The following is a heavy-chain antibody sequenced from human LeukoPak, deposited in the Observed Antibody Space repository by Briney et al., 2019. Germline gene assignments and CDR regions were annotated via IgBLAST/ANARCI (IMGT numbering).Heavy chain of an antibody. CDR1: GGSISSSSYY. J-gene: IGHJ4*02. CDR3: ARLSTVIGY. V-gene: IGHV4-39*01. Sequence: PSETLSLTCTVSGGSISSSSYYWGWIRQPPGKGLEWIGSIYYSGSTYYNPSLKSRVTISVDTSKNQFSLKLSSVTAADTAVYYCARLSTVIGYWGQGTLVTVSS. CDR2: IYYSGST. D-gene: IGHD4-17*01.